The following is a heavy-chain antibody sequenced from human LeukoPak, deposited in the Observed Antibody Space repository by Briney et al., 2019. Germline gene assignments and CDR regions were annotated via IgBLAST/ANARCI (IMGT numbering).Heavy chain of an antibody. CDR3: ARGRQLAGPAP. CDR2: ISSSSSYI. D-gene: IGHD6-6*01. V-gene: IGHV3-21*01. J-gene: IGHJ5*02. Sequence: GGSLRLFCAASGFTFSSYSMNWVRQAPGKGLEWVSSISSSSSYIYYADSVKGRFTISRDNAKNSLYLQMNSLRAEDTAVYYCARGRQLAGPAPWGQGTLVTVSS. CDR1: GFTFSSYS.